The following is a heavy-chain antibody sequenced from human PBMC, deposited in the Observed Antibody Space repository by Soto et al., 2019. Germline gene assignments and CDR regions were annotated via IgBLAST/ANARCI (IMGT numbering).Heavy chain of an antibody. CDR2: ISYDGSNK. CDR3: ASIERGGNTVMSPSYYYGMDV. CDR1: GFTFSSYA. D-gene: IGHD5-18*01. V-gene: IGHV3-30-3*01. J-gene: IGHJ6*04. Sequence: GGSLRLSCAASGFTFSSYAMHRVRQAPGKGLEWVAVISYDGSNKYYADSVKNRFTISRDNSKNTLYLQMNSLRAEDTAVYYCASIERGGNTVMSPSYYYGMDVWGKGPTVTVPS.